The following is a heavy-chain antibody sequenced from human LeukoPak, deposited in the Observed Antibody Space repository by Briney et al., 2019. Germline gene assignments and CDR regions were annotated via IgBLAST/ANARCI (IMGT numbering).Heavy chain of an antibody. CDR1: GYTFTSYG. D-gene: IGHD3-22*01. CDR2: INTYSSNT. CDR3: ARSAYDTSGYYARAFDI. V-gene: IGHV1-18*01. Sequence: GASVKVSCKASGYTFTSYGISWVRQAPGQGLEWMGRINTYSSNTNYAQKLQGRVTMTTDTSTSTAYMELRSLRSDDTAVYYCARSAYDTSGYYARAFDIWGQGTMVTVSS. J-gene: IGHJ3*02.